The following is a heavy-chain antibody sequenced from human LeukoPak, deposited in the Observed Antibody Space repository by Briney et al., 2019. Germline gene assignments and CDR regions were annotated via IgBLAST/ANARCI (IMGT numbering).Heavy chain of an antibody. CDR2: IYYSGST. CDR1: GGSISSYY. D-gene: IGHD3-3*01. Sequence: SETLSLTCTVSGGSISSYYWSWIRQPPGKGLEWIGYIYYSGSTKYKPSLKSRVTISVDTSKSQFSLKLSSVTAADTAVYYCARGRFLDAFDIWGQGTMVTVSS. V-gene: IGHV4-59*01. CDR3: ARGRFLDAFDI. J-gene: IGHJ3*02.